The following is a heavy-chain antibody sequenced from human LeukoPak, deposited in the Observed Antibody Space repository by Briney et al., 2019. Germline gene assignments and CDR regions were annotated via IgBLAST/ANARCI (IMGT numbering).Heavy chain of an antibody. CDR2: IYHSGST. CDR3: ARDRCCSGGSCFDY. CDR1: GGSISSSNW. Sequence: PSETLSLTCAVSGGSISSSNWWSWVRQPPGKGLEWIGKIYHSGSTNYNPSLKSRVTISVDKSKNQFSLKLSSVTAADTAVYYCARDRCCSGGSCFDYWGQGTLVTVSS. V-gene: IGHV4-4*02. D-gene: IGHD2-15*01. J-gene: IGHJ4*02.